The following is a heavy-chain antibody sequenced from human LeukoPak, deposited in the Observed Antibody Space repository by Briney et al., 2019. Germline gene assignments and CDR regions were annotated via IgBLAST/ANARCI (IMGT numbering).Heavy chain of an antibody. CDR1: GYSFTSYW. CDR2: IYPGDSDT. CDR3: ARRDGYCSSTSCYADYYYGMDV. J-gene: IGHJ6*02. D-gene: IGHD2-2*01. Sequence: GESLRISCKGSGYSFTSYWIGWVRQMPGKGLEWMGIIYPGDSDTTYSPSFQGQVTISADKSISTAYLQWSSLKASDTAMYYCARRDGYCSSTSCYADYYYGMDVWGQGTTVTVSS. V-gene: IGHV5-51*01.